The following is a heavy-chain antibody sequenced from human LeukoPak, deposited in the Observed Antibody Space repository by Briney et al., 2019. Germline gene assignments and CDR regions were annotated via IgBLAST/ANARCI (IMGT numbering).Heavy chain of an antibody. Sequence: ASVKVSCKASGYTFNKFGITWVRQAPGQGLECMGWISAYNGKTKYTQKFQDRVTMTTDASTTTAYMELRSLRFDDTAVYYCARAEDPAMVNVGDYYYYAMDIWAKGPRSPSP. CDR2: ISAYNGKT. CDR1: GYTFNKFG. D-gene: IGHD5-18*01. J-gene: IGHJ6*02. CDR3: ARAEDPAMVNVGDYYYYAMDI. V-gene: IGHV1-18*01.